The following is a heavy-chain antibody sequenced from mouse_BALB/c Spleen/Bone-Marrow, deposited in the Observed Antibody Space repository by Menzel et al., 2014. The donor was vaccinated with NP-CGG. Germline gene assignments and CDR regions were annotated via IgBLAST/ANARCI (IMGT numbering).Heavy chain of an antibody. CDR2: IRNKANGYST. V-gene: IGHV7-3*02. CDR1: GFTLTDYY. CDR3: ARDKVLVLCDY. J-gene: IGHJ2*01. Sequence: EVNLGESGGGLVQPGQSLCLTCAASGFTLTDYYMHWVRQPPGKALEWLGFIRNKANGYSTAYSASVKSRSTISRDNPQNIHCLQRNTLRADDSAAYDSARDKVLVLCDYGGQ. D-gene: IGHD1-1*01.